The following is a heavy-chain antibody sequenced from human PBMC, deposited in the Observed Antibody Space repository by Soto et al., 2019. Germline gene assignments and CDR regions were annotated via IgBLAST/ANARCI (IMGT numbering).Heavy chain of an antibody. V-gene: IGHV4-59*01. Sequence: SETLSLTCTVSGGSISSYYWSWIRQPPGKGLEWIGYIYYSGSTNYNPSLKSRVTISVDRSKNQFSLKLSSVTAADTAVYYCARGRRYSSSSLEPSGYYYYMDVWGKGTTVTVSS. CDR2: IYYSGST. CDR1: GGSISSYY. D-gene: IGHD6-6*01. J-gene: IGHJ6*03. CDR3: ARGRRYSSSSLEPSGYYYYMDV.